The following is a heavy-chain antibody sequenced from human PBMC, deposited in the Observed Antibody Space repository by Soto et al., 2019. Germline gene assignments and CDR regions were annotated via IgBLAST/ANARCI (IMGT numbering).Heavy chain of an antibody. CDR3: AKFRGGSSWYSDGMDA. CDR1: GFTFSSYA. CDR2: ISGSGGST. J-gene: IGHJ6*02. V-gene: IGHV3-23*01. D-gene: IGHD6-13*01. Sequence: PGGSLRLSCAASGFTFSSYAMSWVRQAPGKGLEWVSAISGSGGSTYYADSVKGRFTISRDNSKNTLYLQMNSLRAEDTAVYYCAKFRGGSSWYSDGMDAWGQGTTVTVS.